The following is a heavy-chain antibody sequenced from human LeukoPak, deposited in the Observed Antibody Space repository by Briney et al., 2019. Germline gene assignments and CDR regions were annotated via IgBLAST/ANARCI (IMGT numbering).Heavy chain of an antibody. Sequence: PGGSPRLSCAASGFTFSSYWMHWVRQAPGKGLVWVSRIKSDGSSTSYADSVKGRFTISRDNAKNTLYLQMNSLRAEDTAVYYCAKDARRSSGWWFFDHWGQGTLVTVSS. CDR1: GFTFSSYW. J-gene: IGHJ4*02. D-gene: IGHD6-19*01. V-gene: IGHV3-74*01. CDR2: IKSDGSST. CDR3: AKDARRSSGWWFFDH.